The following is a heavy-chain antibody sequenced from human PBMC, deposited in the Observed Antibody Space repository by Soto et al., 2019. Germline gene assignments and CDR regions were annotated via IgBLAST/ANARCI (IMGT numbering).Heavy chain of an antibody. CDR2: ITSTGGDT. CDR3: TKASSDRHHMDV. V-gene: IGHV3-23*01. CDR1: GFTFSNFV. J-gene: IGHJ6*02. Sequence: GGSLRLSCATSGFTFSNFVMRWVRQTPGKGLEWVSTITSTGGDTYYADSVKGRFTISRDNSKNTLYLQMSSLRAEDTALYYCTKASSDRHHMDVWGQGTTVTVSS.